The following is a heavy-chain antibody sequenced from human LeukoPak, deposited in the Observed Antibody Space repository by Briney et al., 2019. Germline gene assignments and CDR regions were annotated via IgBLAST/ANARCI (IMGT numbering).Heavy chain of an antibody. CDR3: ARTLRFLEWYSV. D-gene: IGHD3-3*01. Sequence: GGSLRLSCAASGFTFSSYSMNWVRQAPGKGVEWVSYISSSSSTIYYADSVKGRFTISRDNAKNSLYLQMNSLRAEDTAVYYCARTLRFLEWYSVWGQGTLVTVSS. CDR1: GFTFSSYS. V-gene: IGHV3-48*01. J-gene: IGHJ4*02. CDR2: ISSSSSTI.